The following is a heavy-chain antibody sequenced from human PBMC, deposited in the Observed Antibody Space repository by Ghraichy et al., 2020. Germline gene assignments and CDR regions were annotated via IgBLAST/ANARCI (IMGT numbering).Heavy chain of an antibody. V-gene: IGHV4-59*08. CDR2: IYDSGSI. CDR1: GGSISSYY. J-gene: IGHJ6*02. D-gene: IGHD3-16*01. Sequence: SEPLSLTCTVSGGSISSYYWSWIRQAPGKGLEWIGHIYDSGSISYNPSLKSRVTLSVDTSKNQFSLKLSSVTAADTAVYYCARRLGGLSYYYCMDVWGQGTTVTVSS. CDR3: ARRLGGLSYYYCMDV.